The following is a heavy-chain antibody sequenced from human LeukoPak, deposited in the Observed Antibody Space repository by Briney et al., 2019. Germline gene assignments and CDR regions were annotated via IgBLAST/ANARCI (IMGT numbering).Heavy chain of an antibody. Sequence: PGGSLRLSCAASGFTFSSYAMSWVRQAPGKGLEWVSAISGSGGSTYYADSVKGRFTISRDNSKNTLYLQMNSLRAEDTAVYYCAKGVGATSDGLYFDYWGQGTLVTVSS. CDR1: GFTFSSYA. D-gene: IGHD1-26*01. CDR3: AKGVGATSDGLYFDY. J-gene: IGHJ4*02. CDR2: ISGSGGST. V-gene: IGHV3-23*01.